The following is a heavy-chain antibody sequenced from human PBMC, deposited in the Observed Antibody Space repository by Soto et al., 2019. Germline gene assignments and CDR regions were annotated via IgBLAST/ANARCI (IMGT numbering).Heavy chain of an antibody. CDR1: GFPFSRYG. Sequence: GSLILSRAASGFPFSRYGLHWVRQAPGGGLEWMAVIVNDGRNSNHADSVKGRFTISRDNSKNILYLQMNNLGVEDTAMYYCARDADLEGNALDYLGQGT. V-gene: IGHV3-33*01. CDR3: ARDADLEGNALDY. CDR2: IVNDGRNS. J-gene: IGHJ4*02.